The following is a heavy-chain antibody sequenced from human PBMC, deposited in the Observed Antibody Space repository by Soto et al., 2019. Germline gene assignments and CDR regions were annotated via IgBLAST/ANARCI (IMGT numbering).Heavy chain of an antibody. CDR3: AKARGANNWANYYGLDV. CDR2: ITYEGSNK. Sequence: QEQLVESGGGVVQPGRSLRLSCAASGFIFANYGMHWVRQAPGKGLVWVALITYEGSNKYYADAVKGRFTISRDNAKNMVSLQMDSLRAEDTAVYYCAKARGANNWANYYGLDVWGQGTTVTVSS. J-gene: IGHJ6*02. CDR1: GFIFANYG. V-gene: IGHV3-30*18. D-gene: IGHD1-1*01.